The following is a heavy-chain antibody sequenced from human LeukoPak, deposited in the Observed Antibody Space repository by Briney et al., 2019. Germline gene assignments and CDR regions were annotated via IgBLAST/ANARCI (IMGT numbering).Heavy chain of an antibody. V-gene: IGHV1-2*02. Sequence: ASVKVSCKASGYTFTGYYMHWVRQAPGQGLEWMGWINPNSGGTNYAQKFQGRVTLTRDTSISTAYMELSSLRSEDTAVYYCARAKGYGDHYYYYYMDVWGKGTTVTISS. J-gene: IGHJ6*03. CDR3: ARAKGYGDHYYYYYMDV. D-gene: IGHD4-17*01. CDR1: GYTFTGYY. CDR2: INPNSGGT.